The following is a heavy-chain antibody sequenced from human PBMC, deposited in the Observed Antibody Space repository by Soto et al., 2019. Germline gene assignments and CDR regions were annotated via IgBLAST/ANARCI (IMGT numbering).Heavy chain of an antibody. CDR1: GYTFTSYA. Sequence: ASVKVSCKASGYTFTSYAMHWVRQAPGQRLEWMGWINAGNGNTKYSQKFQGRVTITRDTSASTAYMELSSLRSEDTAVYYCARGTPSSRVFLDYWGQGTLVTVSS. CDR3: ARGTPSSRVFLDY. CDR2: INAGNGNT. J-gene: IGHJ4*02. D-gene: IGHD6-13*01. V-gene: IGHV1-3*01.